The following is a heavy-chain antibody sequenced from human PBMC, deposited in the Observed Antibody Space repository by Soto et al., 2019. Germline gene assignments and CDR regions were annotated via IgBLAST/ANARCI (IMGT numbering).Heavy chain of an antibody. J-gene: IGHJ6*03. Sequence: NVSCKASGYTFTSYYMHWVRQAPGQGLEWMGWINPNSGGTNYAQKLQGWVNMTRDTSISTAYMELSRLRSDDTAVYYCARDSGFGELPYYYYMDVWGKGTTVTVSS. V-gene: IGHV1-2*04. CDR3: ARDSGFGELPYYYYMDV. CDR2: INPNSGGT. CDR1: GYTFTSYY. D-gene: IGHD3-10*01.